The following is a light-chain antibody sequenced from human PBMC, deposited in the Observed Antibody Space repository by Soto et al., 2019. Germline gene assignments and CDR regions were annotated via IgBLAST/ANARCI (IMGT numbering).Light chain of an antibody. CDR3: QQYKNWPPTWT. Sequence: EIVMTQSPATLSVSPGERATLSCRASQSVSSNLAWYQQKPGQAPRLLIYGASTRATGIPARLSGSGSGTEFTLTISSLQSEDFAVYYCQQYKNWPPTWTFGQGTKVDIK. J-gene: IGKJ1*01. CDR1: QSVSSN. CDR2: GAS. V-gene: IGKV3-15*01.